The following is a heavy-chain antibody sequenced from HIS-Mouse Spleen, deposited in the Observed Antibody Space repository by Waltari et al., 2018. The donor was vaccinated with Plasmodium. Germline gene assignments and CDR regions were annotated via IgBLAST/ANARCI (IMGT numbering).Heavy chain of an antibody. CDR1: GYTFTGYY. V-gene: IGHV1-2*02. CDR3: ARVLGYKAAAGTFVEYFQH. D-gene: IGHD6-13*01. J-gene: IGHJ1*01. CDR2: VNTKSGGK. Sequence: QVQLVQSGAEVKKPGASVKVSCKASGYTFTGYYMHWVRRAPGQGLEWRGVVNTKSGGKNYEQKFQGRVTMPRDTSISTAYMELSRLRSDDTAVYYCARVLGYKAAAGTFVEYFQHWGQGTLVTVSS.